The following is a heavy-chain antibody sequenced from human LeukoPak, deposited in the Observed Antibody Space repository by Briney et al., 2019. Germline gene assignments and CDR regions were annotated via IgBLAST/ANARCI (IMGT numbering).Heavy chain of an antibody. CDR1: GGSISSGNNY. CDR3: AREYGSGSYYSRSKTSYNWFDP. Sequence: SETLSLTCTVSGGSISSGNNYWGWIRQPPGTGLEWIGSIYYSGSTYYNPSLKSRVTISVDMSKNQFSLKLSSVTAADTAVYYCAREYGSGSYYSRSKTSYNWFDPWGQGTLVTVSS. CDR2: IYYSGST. J-gene: IGHJ5*02. V-gene: IGHV4-39*07. D-gene: IGHD3-10*01.